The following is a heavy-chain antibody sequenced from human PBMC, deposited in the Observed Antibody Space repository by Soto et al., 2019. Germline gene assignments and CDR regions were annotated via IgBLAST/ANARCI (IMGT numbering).Heavy chain of an antibody. D-gene: IGHD3-9*01. CDR1: GGSISSYY. V-gene: IGHV4-59*08. J-gene: IGHJ5*02. CDR3: ASIFSPKNWFDP. CDR2: IYYSGST. Sequence: PSETLSLTCTVSGGSISSYYWSWIRQPPGKGLEWIGYIYYSGSTNYNPSLKSRVTISVDTSKNQFSLKLSSVTAADTAVYYCASIFSPKNWFDPWGQGTLVTVSS.